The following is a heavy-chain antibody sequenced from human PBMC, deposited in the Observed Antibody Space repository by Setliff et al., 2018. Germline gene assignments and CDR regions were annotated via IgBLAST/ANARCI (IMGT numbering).Heavy chain of an antibody. CDR1: GASLRSGSYY. Sequence: PSETLSLTCTVSGASLRSGSYYWSWIRQLAGKGLEWIGRIYTSGATTYSPSLKSRVSISADTSKNLLSLTLKSVTAADTAVYYCAKEHVVISYVSNTHQHYGMDVWGQGTTVTVSS. V-gene: IGHV4-61*02. J-gene: IGHJ6*02. D-gene: IGHD2-21*01. CDR2: IYTSGAT. CDR3: AKEHVVISYVSNTHQHYGMDV.